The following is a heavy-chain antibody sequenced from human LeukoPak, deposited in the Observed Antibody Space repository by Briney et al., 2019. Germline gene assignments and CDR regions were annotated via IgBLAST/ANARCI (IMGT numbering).Heavy chain of an antibody. CDR2: INPSGGST. CDR1: GXSFSDYW. Sequence: GGSLRLSCAASGXSFSDYWMSWVRQAPGQGHEWMALINPSGGSTSYAQKFQGRVTMTRDTSTSTVYMELRSLRSEDTAVYYCARGPYSSGWYGLDYWGQGTLVTVSS. CDR3: ARGPYSSGWYGLDY. D-gene: IGHD6-19*01. J-gene: IGHJ4*02. V-gene: IGHV1-46*01.